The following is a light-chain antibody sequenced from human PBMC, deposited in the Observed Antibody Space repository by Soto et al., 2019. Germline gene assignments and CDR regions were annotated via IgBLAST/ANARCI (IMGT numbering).Light chain of an antibody. CDR2: EVS. CDR3: CSYAGSSTYV. V-gene: IGLV2-23*02. J-gene: IGLJ1*01. Sequence: QSVLTQPASVSGSPGQSITISCTGTSSDVGSYNLVSWYQQHPGKAPKLMIYEVSKRPSGVSNRFSGSKSGNTASLTSSGFQAEDEADYYCCSYAGSSTYVFGTGTKVTVL. CDR1: SSDVGSYNL.